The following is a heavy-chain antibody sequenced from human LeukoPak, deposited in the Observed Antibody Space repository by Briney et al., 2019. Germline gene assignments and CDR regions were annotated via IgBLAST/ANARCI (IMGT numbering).Heavy chain of an antibody. J-gene: IGHJ4*02. V-gene: IGHV3-64D*06. Sequence: GGSLRLSCAASGFTFSSYAMHWVRQAPGKGLEYVSVISSNGGSTYYADSVKGRFTISRDNSKNTLYLQMSSLRAEDTAVYYCVKDSGWRAPTLDYWGQGTLVTVSS. CDR1: GFTFSSYA. CDR2: ISSNGGST. CDR3: VKDSGWRAPTLDY. D-gene: IGHD6-19*01.